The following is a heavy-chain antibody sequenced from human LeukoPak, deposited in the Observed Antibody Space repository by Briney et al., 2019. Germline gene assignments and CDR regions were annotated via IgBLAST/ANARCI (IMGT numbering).Heavy chain of an antibody. CDR2: ISYDGSNK. Sequence: PGGSLRLSCAASGFTFSSYWMHWVRQAPGKGLEWVAVISYDGSNKYYADSVKGRFTISRDNSKNTLYLQMNGLRAEDTAVYYCAKDYSSGSRFFDYWGQGTLVTVSS. V-gene: IGHV3-30*18. D-gene: IGHD6-19*01. CDR3: AKDYSSGSRFFDY. CDR1: GFTFSSYW. J-gene: IGHJ4*02.